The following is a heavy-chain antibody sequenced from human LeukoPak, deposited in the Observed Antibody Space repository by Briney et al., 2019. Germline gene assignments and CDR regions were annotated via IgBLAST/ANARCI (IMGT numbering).Heavy chain of an antibody. CDR1: GYTFTSYD. CDR3: ARVGGIVGNWNYGLRY. V-gene: IGHV1-8*01. CDR2: MNPNSGNT. D-gene: IGHD1-7*01. J-gene: IGHJ4*02. Sequence: ASVKVSCKASGYTFTSYDINWVRQATGQGLEWMGWMNPNSGNTGYAQKFQGRVTMTRNTSISTAYMELSSLRPEDTAVYYCARVGGIVGNWNYGLRYWGQGTLVTVSS.